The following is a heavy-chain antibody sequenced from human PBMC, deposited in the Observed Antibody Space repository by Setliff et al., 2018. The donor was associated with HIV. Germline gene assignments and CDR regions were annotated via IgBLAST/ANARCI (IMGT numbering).Heavy chain of an antibody. Sequence: SETLSLTCTVSGGSNSSYYWSWIRQPPGKGLEWIGYIYYSGSTNYNPSLKSRVTISVDTSKNQFSLELSRLRSEDTGVYYCATDDVAVVGTCDHWGQGTLVTVSS. CDR3: ATDDVAVVGTCDH. V-gene: IGHV4-59*01. CDR1: GGSNSSYY. D-gene: IGHD6-13*01. CDR2: IYYSGST. J-gene: IGHJ5*02.